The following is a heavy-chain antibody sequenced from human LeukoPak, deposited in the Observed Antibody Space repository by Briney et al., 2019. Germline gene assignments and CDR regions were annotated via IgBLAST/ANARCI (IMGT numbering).Heavy chain of an antibody. V-gene: IGHV3-48*04. CDR2: ISSSSSTI. CDR1: GFTFSSYS. Sequence: GGSLRLSCAASGFTFSSYSMNWVRQAPGKGLEWVSYISSSSSTIYYADSVKGRFTISRDNAKNSLYLQMNSLRVEDTAVYYCARKSEWLGSWFDPWGQGTLVTVSS. D-gene: IGHD6-19*01. CDR3: ARKSEWLGSWFDP. J-gene: IGHJ5*02.